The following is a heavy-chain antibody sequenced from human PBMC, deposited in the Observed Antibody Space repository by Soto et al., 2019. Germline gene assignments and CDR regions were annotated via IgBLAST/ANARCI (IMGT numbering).Heavy chain of an antibody. CDR1: GFTFSSYA. J-gene: IGHJ4*02. CDR2: ISGSGGST. CDR3: AKDAIKYFSGGSFYSSDY. V-gene: IGHV3-23*01. Sequence: EVQLLESGGGLVQPGGSQRLSCAASGFTFSSYAMSWVRQAPGKGLEWVSAISGSGGSTYYADSVKGRFTISRDNSKKTLYRKMHCLRADDRDVYYSAKDAIKYFSGGSFYSSDYCGQGTLVTVSS. D-gene: IGHD2-15*01.